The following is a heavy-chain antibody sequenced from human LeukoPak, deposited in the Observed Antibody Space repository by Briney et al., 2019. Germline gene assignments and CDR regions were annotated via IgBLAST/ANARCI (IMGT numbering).Heavy chain of an antibody. CDR2: IYYSGST. V-gene: IGHV4-59*01. CDR3: ARLNYDFWSGYPQGYFDY. Sequence: SETLSLTCAVYGGSFSGYYWSWIRQPPGKGLEWIGYIYYSGSTNYNPSLKSRVTISVDTSKNQFSLKLSSVTAADTAVYYCARLNYDFWSGYPQGYFDYWGQGTLVTVSS. D-gene: IGHD3-3*01. J-gene: IGHJ4*02. CDR1: GGSFSGYY.